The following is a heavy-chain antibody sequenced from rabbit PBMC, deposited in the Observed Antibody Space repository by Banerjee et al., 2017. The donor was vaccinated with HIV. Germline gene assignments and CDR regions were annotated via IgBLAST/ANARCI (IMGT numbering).Heavy chain of an antibody. CDR1: GFSFSSSYY. Sequence: QSLEESGGDLVKPGASLTLTCTASGFSFSSSYYMCWVRQAPGKGLEWIACIYAGSSGSTTYASWAKGRFTISRTSSTTVTLQMTSLTAADTATYFCAYTYDDYGDYAYYFNLWGPGTLVTVS. D-gene: IGHD2-1*01. CDR2: IYAGSSGST. J-gene: IGHJ4*01. CDR3: AYTYDDYGDYAYYFNL. V-gene: IGHV1S40*01.